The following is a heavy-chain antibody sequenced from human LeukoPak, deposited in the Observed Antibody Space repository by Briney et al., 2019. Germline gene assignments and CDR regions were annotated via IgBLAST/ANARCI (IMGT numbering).Heavy chain of an antibody. CDR3: ARGVPAGLY. CDR1: GFTFSDYH. J-gene: IGHJ4*02. Sequence: GGSLRLSCAASGFTFSDYHMSWIRQAPGKGLEWVSYISGSSDYTNYADSVKGRFTISRDNAKNSLYLQMNSLRAEDTAVYYCARGVPAGLYWGQGALVTVSS. D-gene: IGHD2-21*02. V-gene: IGHV3-11*03. CDR2: ISGSSDYT.